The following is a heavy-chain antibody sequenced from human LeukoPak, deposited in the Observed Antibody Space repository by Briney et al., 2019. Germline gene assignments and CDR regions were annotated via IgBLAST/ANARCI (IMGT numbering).Heavy chain of an antibody. CDR2: ISAYNGNT. CDR3: ARGGAYDILTGYPPWYYYGMDV. J-gene: IGHJ6*02. CDR1: GYTFTSYG. Sequence: GASVKVSCKASGYTFTSYGISWVRQAPGQGLEWMGWISAYNGNTNYAQKLQGRVTMTTDTSTSTAYMELRSLRSDDTAVYYCARGGAYDILTGYPPWYYYGMDVWGQGTTVTVSS. V-gene: IGHV1-18*01. D-gene: IGHD3-9*01.